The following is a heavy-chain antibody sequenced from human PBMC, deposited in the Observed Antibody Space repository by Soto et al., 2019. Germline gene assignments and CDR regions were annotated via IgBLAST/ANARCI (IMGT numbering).Heavy chain of an antibody. D-gene: IGHD1-26*01. V-gene: IGHV3-9*01. J-gene: IGHJ4*02. CDR3: VKDTYIMVGATHFDF. CDR1: GFTFDDYA. CDR2: ISWNSDLI. Sequence: EVQLVESGGGLVQPGRSLRLSCAASGFTFDDYAMHWVRQAPGKGLEWVSGISWNSDLIGYADSVKGRFTISRDNAKKSLHLQMNSLTTEDTAVYYFVKDTYIMVGATHFDFWGQGTLVTVSS.